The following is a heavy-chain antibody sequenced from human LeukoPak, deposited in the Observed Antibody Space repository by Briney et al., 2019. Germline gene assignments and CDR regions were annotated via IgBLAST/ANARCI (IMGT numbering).Heavy chain of an antibody. CDR1: GYTFTSYA. J-gene: IGHJ6*03. CDR2: INTNTGNP. D-gene: IGHD4-17*01. Sequence: ASVKVSCKASGYTFTSYAMNWVRQAPGQGLEWMGWINTNTGNPTYAQGFTGRFVFSLDTSVSTAYLQISSLKAEDTAVYYCARAGIYGDYELRPRSNYYYYYMDVWGKGTTVTVSS. CDR3: ARAGIYGDYELRPRSNYYYYYMDV. V-gene: IGHV7-4-1*02.